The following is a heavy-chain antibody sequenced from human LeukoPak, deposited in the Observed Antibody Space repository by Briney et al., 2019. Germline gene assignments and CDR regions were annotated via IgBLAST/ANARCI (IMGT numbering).Heavy chain of an antibody. CDR2: IYYSGST. Sequence: PSETLSLTCTVSGVSISSYYWSWIRQPPGKGLEWIGYIYYSGSTNYNPSLKSRVTISVDTSKNQFSLKLSSVTAADTAVYYCARVGGTSSAINYFDYWGQGTLVTVSS. CDR1: GVSISSYY. CDR3: ARVGGTSSAINYFDY. D-gene: IGHD2-2*01. V-gene: IGHV4-59*01. J-gene: IGHJ4*02.